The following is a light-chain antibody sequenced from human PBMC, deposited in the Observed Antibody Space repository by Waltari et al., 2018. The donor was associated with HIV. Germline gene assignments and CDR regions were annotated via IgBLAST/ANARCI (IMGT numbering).Light chain of an antibody. CDR3: QGWDSSTPI. Sequence: SHELTQPPSVSVSPGQTAIITCSGDKLGDNFASWYQHRPGQSPVFVLHQDAKRPSGIPERFSGSNSGNTATLTISGTQPMDEGNYYCQGWDSSTPIFGGGTNLTVL. CDR2: QDA. CDR1: KLGDNF. V-gene: IGLV3-1*01. J-gene: IGLJ2*01.